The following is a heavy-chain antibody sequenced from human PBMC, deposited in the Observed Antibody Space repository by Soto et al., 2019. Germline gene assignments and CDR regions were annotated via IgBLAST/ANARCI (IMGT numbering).Heavy chain of an antibody. Sequence: LETRSLTSAVSGGSFAINHLLTWVRQPPGQGLEWIGEIYRTGSTNYNPSLKSRVTISLDKSENQFSLKVTSLTAADTAVYYCASRDPGTSVDYWGQGTLVTVSS. J-gene: IGHJ4*02. CDR2: IYRTGST. CDR1: GGSFAINHL. CDR3: ASRDPGTSVDY. D-gene: IGHD1-7*01. V-gene: IGHV4-4*02.